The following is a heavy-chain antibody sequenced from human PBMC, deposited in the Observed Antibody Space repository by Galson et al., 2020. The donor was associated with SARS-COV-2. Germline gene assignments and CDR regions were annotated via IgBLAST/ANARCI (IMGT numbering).Heavy chain of an antibody. V-gene: IGHV1-18*01. CDR1: GYTFTSYG. Sequence: ASVKVSCKAFGYTFTSYGISSVRQAPARGLEWMGWTSGYGGITKYGQKFQGRVTMTTDKSTNTVYMELRSLKSDDTAVYYCARDKGIQKRGEYYHYGMDVWGQVTTVTVSS. D-gene: IGHD5-18*01. J-gene: IGHJ6*02. CDR3: ARDKGIQKRGEYYHYGMDV. CDR2: TSGYGGIT.